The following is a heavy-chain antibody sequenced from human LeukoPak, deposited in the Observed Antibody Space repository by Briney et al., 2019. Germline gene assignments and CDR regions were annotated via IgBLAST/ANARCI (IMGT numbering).Heavy chain of an antibody. Sequence: SETLSLTYTVSGGSISSYYWSWIRQPPGKGLEWIGYIYYSGSTNYNPSLKSRVTISVDTSKNQFSLRLNSVTAADTAVYYCARASFNSYGIDGFDYWGQGTLVTVSS. D-gene: IGHD5-18*01. V-gene: IGHV4-59*01. CDR3: ARASFNSYGIDGFDY. CDR1: GGSISSYY. J-gene: IGHJ4*02. CDR2: IYYSGST.